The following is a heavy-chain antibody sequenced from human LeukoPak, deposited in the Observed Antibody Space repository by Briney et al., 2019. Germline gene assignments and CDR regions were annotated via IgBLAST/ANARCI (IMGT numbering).Heavy chain of an antibody. CDR1: GFTFSSYS. V-gene: IGHV3-48*01. Sequence: GGSLRLSCAASGFTFSSYSMNWVRQAPGKGLEWVSYISSSSSTIYYADSVKGRFTISRDNAKNSLYLQMNSLRAEDTAVYYCARVGYCSSTSCYGKGDAFDIWGQGTMVTVSS. CDR2: ISSSSSTI. D-gene: IGHD2-2*01. J-gene: IGHJ3*02. CDR3: ARVGYCSSTSCYGKGDAFDI.